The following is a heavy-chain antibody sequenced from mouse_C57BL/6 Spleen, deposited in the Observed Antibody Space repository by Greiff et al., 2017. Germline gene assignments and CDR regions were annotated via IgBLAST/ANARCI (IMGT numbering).Heavy chain of an antibody. CDR1: GYTFTSYW. D-gene: IGHD2-2*01. Sequence: QVQLKQPGTELVKPGASVKLSCKASGYTFTSYWMHWVKQRPGQGLEWIGNINPSNGGTNYNEKFKSKATLTVDKSSSTAYMQLSSLTSEDSAVYYCARGGGYDMGYFDYWGQGTTLTVSS. CDR2: INPSNGGT. V-gene: IGHV1-53*01. J-gene: IGHJ2*01. CDR3: ARGGGYDMGYFDY.